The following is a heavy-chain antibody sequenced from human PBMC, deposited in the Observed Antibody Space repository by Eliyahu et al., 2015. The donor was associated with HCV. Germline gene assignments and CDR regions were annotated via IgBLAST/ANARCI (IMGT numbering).Heavy chain of an antibody. Sequence: SSVKVSCKASGGPFSKYAITWVRQAPGQGLEWMGGIIPILGRTNYAQKFQGRVTITADESTSTAYMELSGLRSEDTAIYYCARYEDFGVHNWFDPWGQGTLVTVSS. CDR3: ARYEDFGVHNWFDP. CDR2: IIPILGRT. J-gene: IGHJ5*02. V-gene: IGHV1-69*01. D-gene: IGHD4-17*01. CDR1: GGPFSKYA.